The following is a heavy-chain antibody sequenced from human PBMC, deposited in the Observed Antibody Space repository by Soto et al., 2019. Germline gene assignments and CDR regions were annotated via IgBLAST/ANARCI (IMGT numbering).Heavy chain of an antibody. CDR1: GGSFSGYY. V-gene: IGHV4-34*01. CDR2: INQSGGT. J-gene: IGHJ4*02. Sequence: QVQLQQWGAGLLKPLETLSLTCAVYGGSFSGYYWSWIRQPPGKGLEWIGEINQSGGTNYNPSLKSRVTISVDTSKNQFSLKLSSVTAADTAVYYCARTYSSSWSPFDYWGQGTLVTVSS. D-gene: IGHD6-13*01. CDR3: ARTYSSSWSPFDY.